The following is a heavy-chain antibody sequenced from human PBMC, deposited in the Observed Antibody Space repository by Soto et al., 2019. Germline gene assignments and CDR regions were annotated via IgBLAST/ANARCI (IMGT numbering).Heavy chain of an antibody. Sequence: ASVKVSCKVSGYTLTELSMHWVRQAPGKGLEWMGGFDPEDGETIYAQKFRGRVTMTEDTSTDTAYMELSSLRSEDTAVYYCATGPGGQQLLYGWFDPWGQGTLVTVSS. CDR3: ATGPGGQQLLYGWFDP. CDR2: FDPEDGET. V-gene: IGHV1-24*01. D-gene: IGHD6-13*01. CDR1: GYTLTELS. J-gene: IGHJ5*02.